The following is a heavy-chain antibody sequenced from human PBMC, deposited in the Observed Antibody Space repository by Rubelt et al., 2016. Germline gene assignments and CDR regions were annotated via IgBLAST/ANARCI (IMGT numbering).Heavy chain of an antibody. Sequence: EVQLLDSGGGLVQPGGSLRLSCAASGFTFNNNAMSWVRQAPGKGLVWVSRINSDGSSTRYADSVKGRFTLSRDNATNTLFLLMKSLRAADTAVYYWARILYYYASSGYYSDDHYYYAMDVWGQGTTVTVSS. V-gene: IGHV3-74*02. D-gene: IGHD3-22*01. J-gene: IGHJ6*02. CDR2: INSDGSST. CDR1: GFTFNNNA. CDR3: ARILYYYASSGYYSDDHYYYAMDV.